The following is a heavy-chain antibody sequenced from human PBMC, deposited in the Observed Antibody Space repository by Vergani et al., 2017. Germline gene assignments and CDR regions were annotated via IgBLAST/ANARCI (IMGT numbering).Heavy chain of an antibody. J-gene: IGHJ4*02. CDR2: IYYSGST. CDR3: ARSSGGSGSYFALVGWAPDYYFDY. V-gene: IGHV4-59*01. CDR1: GGSISSYY. D-gene: IGHD3-10*01. Sequence: QVQLQESGPGLVKPSETLSLTCTVSGGSISSYYWSWIRQPPGKGLEWIGYIYYSGSTNYNPSLKSRVTISVDTSKNQFSLKLSSVTAADTAVYYCARSSGGSGSYFALVGWAPDYYFDYWGQGTLVTVSS.